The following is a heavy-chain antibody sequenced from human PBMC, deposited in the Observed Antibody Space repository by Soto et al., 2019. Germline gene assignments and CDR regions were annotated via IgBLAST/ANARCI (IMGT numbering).Heavy chain of an antibody. CDR1: GFTFSSYW. CDR3: VRTSLVVAAATREDY. CDR2: INSDWSST. Sequence: EVQLVESGGGLVQPGESLRLSCAASGFTFSSYWMHWVRQAPGKGLVCVSGINSDWSSTRYAGTVKGRFTISRDNAKNTLYLQMNSLRAVDTAVYYGVRTSLVVAAATREDYWGQGTLVTVSS. D-gene: IGHD2-15*01. J-gene: IGHJ4*02. V-gene: IGHV3-74*01.